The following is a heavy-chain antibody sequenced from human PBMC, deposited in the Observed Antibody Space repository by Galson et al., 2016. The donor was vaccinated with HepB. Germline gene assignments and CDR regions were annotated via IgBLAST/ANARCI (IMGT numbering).Heavy chain of an antibody. V-gene: IGHV4-59*08. CDR2: VSHSGDT. J-gene: IGHJ1*01. CDR1: GVSISDYY. CDR3: ARHDSAIFHH. D-gene: IGHD2-21*02. Sequence: SETLSLTCTVSGVSISDYYWSWIRQSPGKGLEWIGYVSHSGDTSYNPSLKSRVTMSVDTSKNQFSLNLSSVTAADSAVYYCARHDSAIFHHWGPGTLVTVSS.